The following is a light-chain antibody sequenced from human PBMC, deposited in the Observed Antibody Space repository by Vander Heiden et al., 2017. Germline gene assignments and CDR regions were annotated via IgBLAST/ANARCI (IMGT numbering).Light chain of an antibody. Sequence: GTLSLSPGERATLSCRASRSVSSNYLAWHQQKPGLAPRLLIYGASSRATGIPDRFSGSGSGTDFTLTISRLEPEDFAVYYCQQYGSSPRTFGQGTKLEIK. CDR1: RSVSSNY. V-gene: IGKV3-20*01. CDR3: QQYGSSPRT. CDR2: GAS. J-gene: IGKJ2*01.